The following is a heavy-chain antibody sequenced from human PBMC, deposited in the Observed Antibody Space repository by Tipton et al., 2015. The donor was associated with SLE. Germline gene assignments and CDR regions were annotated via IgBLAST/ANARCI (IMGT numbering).Heavy chain of an antibody. CDR2: FGGTDGSA. D-gene: IGHD4-17*01. J-gene: IGHJ4*02. CDR1: GFTFNTYA. Sequence: SLRLSCAASGFTFNTYAMSWVRQAPGRGLEWVSGFGGTDGSAYYTDSVRGRFTISRDISRNTLYLEMNSLRADDSAVYYCAKGRRGYAVTDFDHWGQGTLVTVSS. CDR3: AKGRRGYAVTDFDH. V-gene: IGHV3-23*01.